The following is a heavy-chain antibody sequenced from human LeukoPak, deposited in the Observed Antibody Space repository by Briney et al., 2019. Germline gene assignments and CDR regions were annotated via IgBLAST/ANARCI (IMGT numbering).Heavy chain of an antibody. CDR2: IYYSGDT. CDR3: VRGPYGSGISNWFDP. CDR1: VASISSGSYY. Sequence: SETLSLTCTVSVASISSGSYYWSWIRQPAGKGLEWIGYIYYSGDTNYNPSLQSRVTVSVDTSKNQFSLKLTSVTAADTAVYYCVRGPYGSGISNWFDPWGQGTLVIVSS. V-gene: IGHV4-61*10. D-gene: IGHD3-10*01. J-gene: IGHJ5*02.